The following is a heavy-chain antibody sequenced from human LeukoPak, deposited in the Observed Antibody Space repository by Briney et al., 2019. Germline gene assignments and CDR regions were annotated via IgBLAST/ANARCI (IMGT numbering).Heavy chain of an antibody. CDR2: IQHDGSEQ. Sequence: PGGSLRLSCAASGFSFSSYWMSWVRQAPGKGLEWVANIQHDGSEQYYVDSVKGRFTISGDNTKKSLFLQINSLRAEDTAVYYCARSRRLYWYFDLWGRGTLVTVSS. V-gene: IGHV3-7*01. D-gene: IGHD4-17*01. J-gene: IGHJ2*01. CDR3: ARSRRLYWYFDL. CDR1: GFSFSSYW.